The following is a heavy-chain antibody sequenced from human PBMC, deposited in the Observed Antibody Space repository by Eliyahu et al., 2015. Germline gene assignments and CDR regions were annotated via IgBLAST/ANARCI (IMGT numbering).Heavy chain of an antibody. CDR3: AREKSYNWNVPGMDV. J-gene: IGHJ6*02. CDR2: INPSGGST. V-gene: IGHV1-46*01. Sequence: QVQLVQSGAEVKKPGASVKVSCKASGYTFPSYXMHWVRQAPGQGLEWMGIINPSGGSTSYAQKFQGRVTMTRDTSTSTVYMELSSLRSEDTAVYYCAREKSYNWNVPGMDVWGQGTTVTVSS. CDR1: GYTFPSYX. D-gene: IGHD1-20*01.